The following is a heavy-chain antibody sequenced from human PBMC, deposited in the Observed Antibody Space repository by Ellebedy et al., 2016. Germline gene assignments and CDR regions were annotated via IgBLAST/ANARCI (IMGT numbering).Heavy chain of an antibody. CDR3: ARAGYCDRDLCNTPNH. D-gene: IGHD2/OR15-2a*01. CDR2: VSGSGGSA. V-gene: IGHV3-23*01. CDR1: GFTFSSYA. J-gene: IGHJ4*02. Sequence: GGSLRLSCAASGFTFSSYAMTWVRQAPGKGLEWVSGVSGSGGSAYYADSVKGRFTISRDHAKNTLFLQMNSLTDEDTAVYYCARAGYCDRDLCNTPNHWGPGTPVAVSS.